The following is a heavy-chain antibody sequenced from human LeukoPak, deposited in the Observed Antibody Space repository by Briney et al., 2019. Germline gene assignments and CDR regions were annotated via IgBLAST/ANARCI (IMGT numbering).Heavy chain of an antibody. CDR1: GFTFSDYA. V-gene: IGHV3-23*01. Sequence: GGSLRLSCAASGFTFSDYAMSWVRQAPGRGPEWISVISGSGDRTYYADSVKGRFTISRDISKNTLYLQMSSLRAEDTAVYYCASGYSVQHYFDYWGQGTLVTVSS. CDR3: ASGYSVQHYFDY. CDR2: ISGSGDRT. J-gene: IGHJ4*02. D-gene: IGHD2-21*01.